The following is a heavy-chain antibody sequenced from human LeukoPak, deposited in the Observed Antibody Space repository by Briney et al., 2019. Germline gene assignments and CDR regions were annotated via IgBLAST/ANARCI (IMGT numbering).Heavy chain of an antibody. CDR2: ISWNSGSI. CDR1: GFTFDDYA. J-gene: IGHJ4*02. V-gene: IGHV3-9*01. Sequence: PGRSLRLSCAASGFTFDDYAMHWVRQAPGKGLEWVSGISWNSGSIGYADSVKGRFTISRDNAKNSLYLQMNSLRAEDTALYYCAKSRYDILTPYYFDYWGQGTLVTVFS. CDR3: AKSRYDILTPYYFDY. D-gene: IGHD3-9*01.